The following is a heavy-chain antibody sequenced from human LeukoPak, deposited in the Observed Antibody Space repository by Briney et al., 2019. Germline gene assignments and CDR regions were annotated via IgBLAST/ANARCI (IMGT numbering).Heavy chain of an antibody. D-gene: IGHD3-16*02. CDR2: IYYSGST. CDR1: GGSISSYY. CDR3: ARDVYDYVRGSYRYLDY. Sequence: PSETLSLTWTVSGGSISSYYWSWIRQPPGKGLEWIGYIYYSGSTNYNPSLKSRVTISVDTSKNQFSLKLSSVTAADTAVYYCARDVYDYVRGSYRYLDYWGQGTLVTVSS. J-gene: IGHJ4*02. V-gene: IGHV4-59*01.